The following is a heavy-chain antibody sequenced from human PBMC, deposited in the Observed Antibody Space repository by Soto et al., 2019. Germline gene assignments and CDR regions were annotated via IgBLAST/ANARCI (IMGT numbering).Heavy chain of an antibody. CDR2: ISGSSSYI. J-gene: IGHJ4*01. CDR3: ARDFSYAGSSPNFDY. Sequence: GGSLRLSCEASAFTFSSFSMNWVRQPPGKGLEWVSSISGSSSYIYYADSVKGRFTISRDNAKNSLYLQMNSLRAEDTAVYYCARDFSYAGSSPNFDYWGHGTLVTVSS. CDR1: AFTFSSFS. D-gene: IGHD3-16*01. V-gene: IGHV3-21*01.